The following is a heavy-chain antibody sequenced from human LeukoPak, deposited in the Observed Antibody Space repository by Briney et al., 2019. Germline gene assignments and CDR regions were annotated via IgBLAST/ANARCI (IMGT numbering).Heavy chain of an antibody. J-gene: IGHJ3*02. Sequence: ASVKVSCKASGYIFTSYWMHWVRQAPGQGLEWMGIINPSGGTTNYAHKFQGRVTMTRDMSASTVYMELSSLRSEETAVYFCARGLSHIRTVTAGNTDPFGIWGQGTMVTVSS. CDR2: INPSGGTT. CDR1: GYIFTSYW. D-gene: IGHD4-17*01. CDR3: ARGLSHIRTVTAGNTDPFGI. V-gene: IGHV1-46*01.